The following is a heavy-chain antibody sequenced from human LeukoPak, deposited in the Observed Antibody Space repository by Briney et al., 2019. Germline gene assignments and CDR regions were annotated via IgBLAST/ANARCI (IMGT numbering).Heavy chain of an antibody. J-gene: IGHJ4*02. D-gene: IGHD1-26*01. Sequence: ASVKVSCKASGGTFSSYAISWVRQAPGQGLEWMGWISAYNGNTNYAQKLQGRVTMTTDTSTSTAYMELRSLRSDDTAVYYCAREESGSYSDYWGQGTLVTVSS. V-gene: IGHV1-18*01. CDR1: GGTFSSYA. CDR3: AREESGSYSDY. CDR2: ISAYNGNT.